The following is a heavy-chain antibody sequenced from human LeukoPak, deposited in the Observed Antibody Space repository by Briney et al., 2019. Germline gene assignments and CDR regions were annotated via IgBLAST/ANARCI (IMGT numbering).Heavy chain of an antibody. CDR1: GFSFSSYN. Sequence: GSLRLSCEASGFSFSSYNMDWVRQPPGKGLEWIGSIYHSGSTYYNPSLKSRVTISVDTSKNQFSLKLSSVTAADTAVYYCARAPNWNYAQNYYFDYWGQGTLVTVSS. CDR2: IYHSGST. V-gene: IGHV4-38-2*01. CDR3: ARAPNWNYAQNYYFDY. D-gene: IGHD1-7*01. J-gene: IGHJ4*02.